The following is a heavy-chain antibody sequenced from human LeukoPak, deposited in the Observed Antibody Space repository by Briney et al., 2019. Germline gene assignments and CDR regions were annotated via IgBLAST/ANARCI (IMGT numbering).Heavy chain of an antibody. CDR2: IHYSGST. J-gene: IGHJ5*02. CDR1: GGSISSGGYY. V-gene: IGHV4-31*03. D-gene: IGHD2-2*01. Sequence: SETLSLTCTVSGGSISSGGYYWSWIRQHPGKGLEWIGYIHYSGSTYYNPSLKSRVTISVDTSKNQFSLKLSSVTAADTAVYYCARAGGNCSSTSCFNNWFDPWGQGTLVTVSS. CDR3: ARAGGNCSSTSCFNNWFDP.